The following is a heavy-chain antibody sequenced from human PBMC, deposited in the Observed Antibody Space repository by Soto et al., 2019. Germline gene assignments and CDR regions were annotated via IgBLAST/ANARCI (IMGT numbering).Heavy chain of an antibody. CDR1: GFTFSSNA. Sequence: QVQLVESGGGVVQPGRSLRLSCAASGFTFSSNAMHWVRQAPGKGLEWVAVISYDGSNKYYSDPVKGRFTISRDNSKNTLFLQVYSLRSEDTAVYYCASGEQCSSKSCTIFYYYGLDVWGQGTTVTVSS. CDR3: ASGEQCSSKSCTIFYYYGLDV. D-gene: IGHD2-2*01. J-gene: IGHJ6*02. CDR2: ISYDGSNK. V-gene: IGHV3-30-3*01.